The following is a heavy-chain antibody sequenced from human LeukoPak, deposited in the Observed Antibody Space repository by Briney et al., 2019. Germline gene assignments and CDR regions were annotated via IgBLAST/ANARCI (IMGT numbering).Heavy chain of an antibody. D-gene: IGHD3-3*01. CDR3: ARSPFARALFGAVSNFDY. V-gene: IGHV4-59*01. CDR2: IYYSGST. Sequence: SETLSLTCTVSGGSISSYYWSWIRQPPGKGLEWIGYIYYSGSTNYNPSLKSRGTISVDTSKNQFSLKLSSGTAADTAVYYCARSPFARALFGAVSNFDYWGQGTLVTVSS. J-gene: IGHJ4*02. CDR1: GGSISSYY.